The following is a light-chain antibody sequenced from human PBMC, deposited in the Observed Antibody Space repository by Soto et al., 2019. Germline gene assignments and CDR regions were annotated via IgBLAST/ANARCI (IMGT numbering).Light chain of an antibody. Sequence: EIVLTQSPGTLSLSPGERATLSCRASQSFTSTSLAWYQQKPGQARRLLISGASRRAAGIPDRFSGSGSGTDFPITISRLESEDLAVYYCQQYDSSPRTFGQGTRVEIK. J-gene: IGKJ1*01. V-gene: IGKV3-20*01. CDR1: QSFTSTS. CDR2: GAS. CDR3: QQYDSSPRT.